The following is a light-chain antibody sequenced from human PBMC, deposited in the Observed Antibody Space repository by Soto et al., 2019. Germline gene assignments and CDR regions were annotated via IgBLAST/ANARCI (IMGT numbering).Light chain of an antibody. V-gene: IGKV1-8*01. Sequence: AIRMTQSPSSLSASPGDIVTITCRATQHINSFLAWYQQKPGKPPNLLIYGASNLKRGVPSRFSGSGSGTDFTLTISGLQSEDFATYYCLQYYTYPRFFGPGTTVAIK. CDR2: GAS. J-gene: IGKJ3*01. CDR1: QHINSF. CDR3: LQYYTYPRF.